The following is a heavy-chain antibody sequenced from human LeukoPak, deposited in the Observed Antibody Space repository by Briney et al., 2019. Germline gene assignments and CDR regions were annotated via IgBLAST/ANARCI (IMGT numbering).Heavy chain of an antibody. CDR2: IYYSGST. D-gene: IGHD3-22*01. V-gene: IGHV4-59*01. CDR1: GGSISSYY. Sequence: PSETLSLTCTVSGGSISSYYWSWIRQPPGKGLEWIGYIYYSGSTNYNPSLKSRVTISVDPSKNQFSLKLSSVTAADTAVYSCARRPYDSSGYYYVNWFFDLWGRGTLVTVSS. J-gene: IGHJ2*01. CDR3: ARRPYDSSGYYYVNWFFDL.